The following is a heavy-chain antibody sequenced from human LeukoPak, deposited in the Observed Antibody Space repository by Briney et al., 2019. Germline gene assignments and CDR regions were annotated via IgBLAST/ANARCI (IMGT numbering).Heavy chain of an antibody. V-gene: IGHV3-72*01. D-gene: IGHD1-26*01. CDR2: TRNKANSYTT. Sequence: PGGSLRLSCAVSGYTFSDHYMDWVRQAPGKGLEWVGRTRNKANSYTTEYAASVKGRFTISRDDSKNSLYLQMNSLKTEDTAVYYCARATSGSYYYYFDYWGQGTLVTVSS. J-gene: IGHJ4*02. CDR3: ARATSGSYYYYFDY. CDR1: GYTFSDHY.